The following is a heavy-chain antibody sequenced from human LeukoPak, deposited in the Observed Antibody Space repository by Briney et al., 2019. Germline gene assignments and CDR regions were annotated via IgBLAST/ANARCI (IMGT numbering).Heavy chain of an antibody. D-gene: IGHD6-6*01. J-gene: IGHJ4*02. CDR2: INHSGST. CDR3: ATGGGSSSLLDY. CDR1: GGSFSGYY. V-gene: IGHV4-34*01. Sequence: KPSETLSLTCAVYGGSFSGYYWSWIRQPPGKGLEWIGEINHSGSTNYNPSLKSRVTISVDTSKNQFSLKLSSVTAADTAVYYCATGGGSSSLLDYWGQGTLVTVSS.